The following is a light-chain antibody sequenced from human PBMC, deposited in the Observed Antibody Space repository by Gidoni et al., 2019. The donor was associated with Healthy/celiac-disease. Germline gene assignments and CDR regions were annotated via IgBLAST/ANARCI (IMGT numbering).Light chain of an antibody. CDR2: QDS. Sequence: SYELTQPPSVSVSPGQTASITCSGDKLGDKYACWYQQKPGQSPVLVIYQDSKRPSGIPERFSGSNSGNTATRTISGTQAMDEADYYCQAWDSSTEDVVFGGGTKLNVL. V-gene: IGLV3-1*01. CDR3: QAWDSSTEDVV. J-gene: IGLJ2*01. CDR1: KLGDKY.